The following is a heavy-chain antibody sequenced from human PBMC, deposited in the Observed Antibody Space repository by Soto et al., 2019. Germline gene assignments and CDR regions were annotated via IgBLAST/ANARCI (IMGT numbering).Heavy chain of an antibody. J-gene: IGHJ6*02. V-gene: IGHV1-69*02. Sequence: QLVHSGAEVKKPGSSVKVSCKASGGDFLSYTISWVRQAPGQGPEWMGTIIPILDVAKNAQKFQGRVAITADKATSTVYMELRSLRSDDTAVYYCAQMWFGELWRGMDVWGQGTTITVSS. CDR2: IIPILDVA. CDR1: GGDFLSYT. CDR3: AQMWFGELWRGMDV. D-gene: IGHD3-10*01.